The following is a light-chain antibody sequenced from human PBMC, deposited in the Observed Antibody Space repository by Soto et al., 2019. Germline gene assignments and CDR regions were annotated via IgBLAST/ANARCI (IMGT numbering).Light chain of an antibody. CDR2: GSS. CDR1: QSVSSNY. Sequence: EMVLTQSPGTLSLSPGERATLSCRASQSVSSNYLAWYQQKAGQAPRLLIYGSSSRATGIPDRFSGSGSGTDFTLAISRLEPEDFAVYFCQQYGSSPGLFTFGPGSKVDFK. V-gene: IGKV3-20*01. CDR3: QQYGSSPGLFT. J-gene: IGKJ3*01.